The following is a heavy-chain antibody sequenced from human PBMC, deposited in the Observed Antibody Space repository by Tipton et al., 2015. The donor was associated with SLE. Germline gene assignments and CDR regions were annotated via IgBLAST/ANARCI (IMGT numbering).Heavy chain of an antibody. J-gene: IGHJ4*02. CDR1: GYTFSSYP. CDR2: INTNTGNP. CDR3: ARATTSYLTSFYFDS. V-gene: IGHV7-4-1*02. Sequence: QSGAEVKKPGASVKVSCKASGYTFSSYPMIWVRQAPGQGLEWMGWINTNTGNPTFAQGFTGRFVFSLDTSVSTAYLQISSLKAEDTAVYYCARATTSYLTSFYFDSWGQGTLVTVSS. D-gene: IGHD1-26*01.